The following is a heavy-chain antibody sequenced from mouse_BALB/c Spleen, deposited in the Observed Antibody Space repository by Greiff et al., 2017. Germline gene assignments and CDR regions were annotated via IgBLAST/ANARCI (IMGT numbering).Heavy chain of an antibody. CDR2: IWGDGST. CDR3: AATASYYAMDY. D-gene: IGHD1-2*01. Sequence: QVQLQQSGPGLVAPSQSLSITCTVSGFSLTGYGVNWVRQPPGKGLEWLGMIWGDGSTDYNSALKSRLSISKDNSKSQVFLKMNSLQTDDTARYYCAATASYYAMDYWGQGTSVTVSS. J-gene: IGHJ4*01. CDR1: GFSLTGYG. V-gene: IGHV2-6-7*01.